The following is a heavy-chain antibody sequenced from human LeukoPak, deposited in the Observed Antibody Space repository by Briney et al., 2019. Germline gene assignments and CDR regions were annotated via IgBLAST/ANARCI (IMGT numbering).Heavy chain of an antibody. CDR3: ARGGPAARLITFGGVTDY. J-gene: IGHJ4*02. Sequence: ASVKVSCKTSGYIFTSYGISWVRQVPGQGLEWMGWISAYNGNTDYAQKFQGRVTMTTDTSTSTAYMELRSLRSDDTAVYYCARGGPAARLITFGGVTDYWGQGTLVTVSS. V-gene: IGHV1-18*01. D-gene: IGHD3-16*01. CDR2: ISAYNGNT. CDR1: GYIFTSYG.